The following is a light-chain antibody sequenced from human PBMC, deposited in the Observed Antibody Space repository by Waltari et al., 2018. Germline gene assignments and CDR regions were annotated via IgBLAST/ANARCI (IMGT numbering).Light chain of an antibody. CDR2: EAS. V-gene: IGKV3-15*01. CDR1: QSINSN. CDR3: QQYNNGPPET. J-gene: IGKJ1*01. Sequence: IVMTQSPTTLSVSPGEGATLSCRASQSINSNVAWLQQKPGQSPRLLIYEASTRATGVPARFSGIGSGTDFTLTISSLQSEDSPTYYCQQYNNGPPETFGQGTKVEIK.